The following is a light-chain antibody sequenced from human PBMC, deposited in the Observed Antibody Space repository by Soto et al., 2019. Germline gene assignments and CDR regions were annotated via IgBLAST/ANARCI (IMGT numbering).Light chain of an antibody. CDR2: WAS. V-gene: IGKV4-1*01. CDR3: QQYYSTPHT. CDR1: QSVFYTSNNKNY. J-gene: IGKJ2*01. Sequence: DIVMTQSPDSLAESPGERATTNCKSSQSVFYTSNNKNYLAWYQQKPGQPPKLLIYWASTRESGVPDRFSGSGSGTDFTLTISSLQAEDVAVYYCQQYYSTPHTFGQGTKLEIK.